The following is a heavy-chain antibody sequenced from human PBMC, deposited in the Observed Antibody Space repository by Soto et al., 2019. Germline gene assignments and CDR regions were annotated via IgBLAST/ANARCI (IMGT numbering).Heavy chain of an antibody. CDR2: ISYDGSNK. CDR3: ARDVH. Sequence: QVQLVKSGGGVVQPGRSLRLSCAASGFTFSSYAMHWVRQAPGKGLEWVAVISYDGSNKYYADSVKGRFTISRDNSKNTLYLQMNSLRAEDTAVYYCARDVHWGQGTLVTVSS. J-gene: IGHJ4*02. D-gene: IGHD2-8*01. V-gene: IGHV3-30-3*01. CDR1: GFTFSSYA.